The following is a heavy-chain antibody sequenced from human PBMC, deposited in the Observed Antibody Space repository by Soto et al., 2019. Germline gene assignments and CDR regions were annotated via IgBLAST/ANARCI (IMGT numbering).Heavy chain of an antibody. Sequence: QVQLVQSGTDVRNPGASVNVSCKPSGYIFSDNYIHWVRQAPGQGLEWMGWIDPKTGGTKYAQKFQGRVTMTSDTAISTAYMELTSLKPDDTAVYFCARDLGDYVLDYWGPGTLVTVSS. J-gene: IGHJ4*02. V-gene: IGHV1-2*02. CDR1: GYIFSDNY. CDR2: IDPKTGGT. D-gene: IGHD4-17*01. CDR3: ARDLGDYVLDY.